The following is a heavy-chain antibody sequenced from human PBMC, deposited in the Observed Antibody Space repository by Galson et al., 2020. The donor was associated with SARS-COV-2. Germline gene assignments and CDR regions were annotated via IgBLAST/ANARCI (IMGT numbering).Heavy chain of an antibody. J-gene: IGHJ6*02. Sequence: QLGESLKISCAASGFTVSSNYMSWVRQAPGKGLEWVSVIYSGGSTYYADSVKGRFTISRDNSKNTLYLQMNSLRAEDTAVYYCVRDLQYYGMDVWGQGTTVTVSS. CDR2: IYSGGST. V-gene: IGHV3-53*01. D-gene: IGHD4-4*01. CDR1: GFTVSSNY. CDR3: VRDLQYYGMDV.